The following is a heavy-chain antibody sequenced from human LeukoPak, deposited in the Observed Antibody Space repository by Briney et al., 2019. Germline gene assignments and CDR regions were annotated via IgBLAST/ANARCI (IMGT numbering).Heavy chain of an antibody. Sequence: GXIXXXXYYXXXIXQXXXXXLERIASIYYSGSTYCNPARKSRVTISVDTSKNQFSLKLSSVTAADTAVYYCARYLQLLLSWGQGTLVTVSS. V-gene: IGHV4-39*07. CDR3: ARYLQLLLS. J-gene: IGHJ4*02. CDR1: GXIXXXXYY. CDR2: IYYSGST. D-gene: IGHD6-19*01.